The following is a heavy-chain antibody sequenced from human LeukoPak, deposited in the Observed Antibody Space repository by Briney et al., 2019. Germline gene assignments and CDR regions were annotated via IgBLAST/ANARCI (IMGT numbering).Heavy chain of an antibody. CDR3: AKVGVYAPYYYYYYMDV. CDR2: IRYDGSNK. Sequence: PGGSLRLSCAASGFTFSSYGMHWARQAPGTGLEWVAFIRYDGSNKYYADSVKGRFTISRDNSKNTLYLQMNSLRAEDTAVYYCAKVGVYAPYYYYYYMDVWGKGTTLTVSS. J-gene: IGHJ6*03. D-gene: IGHD2-8*02. CDR1: GFTFSSYG. V-gene: IGHV3-30*02.